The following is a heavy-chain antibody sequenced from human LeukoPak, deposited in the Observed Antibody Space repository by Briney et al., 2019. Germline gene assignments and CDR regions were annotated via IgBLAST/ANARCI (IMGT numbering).Heavy chain of an antibody. CDR1: GGTFSSYA. V-gene: IGHV1-69*06. CDR3: ARRAAADAFDI. CDR2: IIPIFGTA. Sequence: WASVKVSCKASGGTFSSYAISWVRQAPGQGLEWMGGIIPIFGTANYAQKFQGRVTITADKSTSTAYMELSSLRSEDTAVYYCARRAAADAFDIWGLGTMVTVSS. D-gene: IGHD6-13*01. J-gene: IGHJ3*02.